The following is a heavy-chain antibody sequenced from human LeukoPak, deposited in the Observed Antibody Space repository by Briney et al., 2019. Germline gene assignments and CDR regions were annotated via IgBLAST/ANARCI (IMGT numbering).Heavy chain of an antibody. V-gene: IGHV4-34*01. Sequence: SETLSLTCAVSGGSFSGYYWCWIRHPQRQGLEWIGEINHSGSTNSNPSPKSRVTISVDTSKNQFSLKLSSVTAADTAVYYCARGWGRGYCSSTSCHSHYYMDVWGKGTTVTVSS. CDR3: ARGWGRGYCSSTSCHSHYYMDV. CDR1: GGSFSGYY. J-gene: IGHJ6*03. D-gene: IGHD2-2*03. CDR2: INHSGST.